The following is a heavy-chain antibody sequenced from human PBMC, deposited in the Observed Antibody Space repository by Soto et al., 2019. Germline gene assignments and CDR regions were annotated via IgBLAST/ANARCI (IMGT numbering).Heavy chain of an antibody. J-gene: IGHJ4*02. Sequence: ASVKVSCKASGYTFTSYGISWVRQAPGQGLEWMGWISAYNGNTNYAQRLQGRVTMTTDTSTSTAYMELRSLRSDDTAVYYCARSPRYYYDSSGAISSYDYWGQGTLVTVSS. V-gene: IGHV1-18*04. CDR3: ARSPRYYYDSSGAISSYDY. CDR1: GYTFTSYG. CDR2: ISAYNGNT. D-gene: IGHD3-22*01.